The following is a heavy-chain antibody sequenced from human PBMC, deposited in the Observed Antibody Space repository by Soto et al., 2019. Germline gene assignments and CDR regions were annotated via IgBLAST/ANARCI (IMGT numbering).Heavy chain of an antibody. D-gene: IGHD1-26*01. Sequence: QPGGSLRLSCAASGFTFSSYAMSWVRQAPGKGLEWVSAISGSGGSTYYADSVKGRFTISRDNSKNTLYLQMNSLRAEDTAVYYCAMLTRENRVGVTVRFDYWGQGTLVTVSS. V-gene: IGHV3-23*01. J-gene: IGHJ4*02. CDR1: GFTFSSYA. CDR3: AMLTRENRVGVTVRFDY. CDR2: ISGSGGST.